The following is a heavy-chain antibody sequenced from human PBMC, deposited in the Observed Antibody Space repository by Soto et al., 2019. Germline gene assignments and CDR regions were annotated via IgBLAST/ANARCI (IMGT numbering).Heavy chain of an antibody. CDR3: ARAIVAKMPGHDYGMDV. CDR2: LYYSGST. V-gene: IGHV4-59*01. D-gene: IGHD5-12*01. J-gene: IGHJ6*01. CDR1: GGSISSYY. Sequence: SETLSLTCTVSGGSISSYYCSWILRPPWKGLEWIGYLYYSGSTNYNPSLKSRVTISVDTSKNQFSLKLSSVTAADTAVYYCARAIVAKMPGHDYGMDVWGQGTTVTVSS.